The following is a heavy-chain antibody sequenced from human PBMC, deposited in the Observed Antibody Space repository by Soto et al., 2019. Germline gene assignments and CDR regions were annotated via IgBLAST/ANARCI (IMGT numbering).Heavy chain of an antibody. Sequence: DSVKVSCKASGYTFTSYGISWVRQAPGQGLEWMGWISAYNGNTNYAQKLQGRVTMTTDTSTSTAYMELRSLRSDDKALYYCVCDFANTVTPFQDYVGNGPLVTVSS. CDR2: ISAYNGNT. D-gene: IGHD4-17*01. CDR1: GYTFTSYG. V-gene: IGHV1-18*01. CDR3: VCDFANTVTPFQDY. J-gene: IGHJ4*01.